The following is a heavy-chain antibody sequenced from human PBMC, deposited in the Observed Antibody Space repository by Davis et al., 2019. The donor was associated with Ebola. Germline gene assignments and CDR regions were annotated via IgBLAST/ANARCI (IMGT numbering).Heavy chain of an antibody. CDR2: IYYSGST. D-gene: IGHD5-18*01. CDR1: GGSISSSSYY. V-gene: IGHV4-39*01. CDR3: ARHSIQLWQEEGWDY. Sequence: MPSETLSLTCTVSGGSISSSSYYWGWIRQPPGKGLEWIGSIYYSGSTNYNPSLKSRVTISVDTSKNQFSLKLSSVTAADTAVYYCARHSIQLWQEEGWDYWGQGTLVTVSS. J-gene: IGHJ4*02.